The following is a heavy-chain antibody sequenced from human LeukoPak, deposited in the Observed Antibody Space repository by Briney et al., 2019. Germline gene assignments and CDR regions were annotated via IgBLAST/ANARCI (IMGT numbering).Heavy chain of an antibody. V-gene: IGHV1-46*01. CDR1: GYTFTSYY. D-gene: IGHD3-10*01. CDR3: ATDPPTSANYYYGMDV. Sequence: ASVKVSCKASGYTFTSYYMHWVRQAPGQGLEWMGIINPSGGSTSYAQKFQGRVTMTEDTSTDTAYMELSSLRSEDTAVYYCATDPPTSANYYYGMDVWGQGTTVTVSS. CDR2: INPSGGST. J-gene: IGHJ6*02.